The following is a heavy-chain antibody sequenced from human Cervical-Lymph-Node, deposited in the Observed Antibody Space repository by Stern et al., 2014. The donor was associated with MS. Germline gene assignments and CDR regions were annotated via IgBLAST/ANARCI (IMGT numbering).Heavy chain of an antibody. CDR2: FIPICRKS. V-gene: IGHV1-69*01. J-gene: IGHJ4*02. D-gene: IGHD6-13*01. Sequence: VQLVESGAAVKKPGSSVKVSCKASGCTFSSYAISWVRQAPGQGLEWMGGFIPICRKSNYAQKFQGRVTITADESTSTAYMELSSLKSEDTAIYYCARAGSSSTWLADFWGQGTLVTVSS. CDR3: ARAGSSSTWLADF. CDR1: GCTFSSYA.